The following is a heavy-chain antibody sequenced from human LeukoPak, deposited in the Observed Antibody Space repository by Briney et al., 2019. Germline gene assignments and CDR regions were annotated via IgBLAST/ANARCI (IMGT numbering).Heavy chain of an antibody. V-gene: IGHV3-30*03. CDR1: GFTFSSYG. CDR3: ARDSAECTGGFCYMVN. D-gene: IGHD2-8*02. CDR2: ISYDGSNK. J-gene: IGHJ4*02. Sequence: GGSLRLSCAASGFTFSSYGMHWVRQAPGKGLEWVAVISYDGSNKYYADSVKGRFTISRNNAKNTLYLEMNSLRAEDTAVYYCARDSAECTGGFCYMVNWGQGTLVTVSS.